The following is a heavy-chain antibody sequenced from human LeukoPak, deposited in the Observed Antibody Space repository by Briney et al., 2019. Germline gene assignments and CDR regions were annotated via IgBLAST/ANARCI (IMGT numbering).Heavy chain of an antibody. Sequence: PGGSLRLSCVVSGIPFSDYYVNWIRQAPGKGLEWISYISSSSSYTDYADSVKGRFTISRDNAKSALYLQLNSLRLEDTAVYYCAAGTAADFWGQGTLVTVSS. V-gene: IGHV3-11*03. J-gene: IGHJ4*02. CDR2: ISSSSSYT. CDR1: GIPFSDYY. D-gene: IGHD6-13*01. CDR3: AAGTAADF.